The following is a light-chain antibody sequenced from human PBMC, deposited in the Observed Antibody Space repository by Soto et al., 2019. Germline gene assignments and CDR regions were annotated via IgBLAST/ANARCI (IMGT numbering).Light chain of an antibody. Sequence: EIVMTPSPDTLAVSPGERATLSCRASQSVSSNLAWYQHKPGQAPRLLIYGASTRATGIPARFSGSGFGTEFTLAISSLQSEDFAVYYCQQYNNWPPLTFGGGTKVAIK. V-gene: IGKV3D-15*01. CDR1: QSVSSN. J-gene: IGKJ4*01. CDR3: QQYNNWPPLT. CDR2: GAS.